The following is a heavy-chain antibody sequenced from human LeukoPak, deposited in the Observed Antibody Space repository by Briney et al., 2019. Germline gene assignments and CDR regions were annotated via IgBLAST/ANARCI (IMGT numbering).Heavy chain of an antibody. D-gene: IGHD2-15*01. CDR2: IIPIFGTA. CDR3: ARDTGYCSGGSCYFFGYYYYYGMDV. CDR1: GGTFSSYA. V-gene: IGHV1-69*13. J-gene: IGHJ6*02. Sequence: ASVKVSCKASGGTFSSYAISWVRQAPGQGLEWMGGIIPIFGTANYAQKFQGRVTITADESTSTAYMELSSLRSEDTAVYYCARDTGYCSGGSCYFFGYYYYYGMDVWGQGTTVTVSS.